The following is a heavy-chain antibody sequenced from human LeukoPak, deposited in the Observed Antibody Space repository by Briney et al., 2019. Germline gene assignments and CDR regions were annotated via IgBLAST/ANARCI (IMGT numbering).Heavy chain of an antibody. D-gene: IGHD6-13*01. CDR1: GGSISSSSYY. CDR2: IYYSGST. CDR3: ARATGYSSSWTWFDP. Sequence: PSETLSLTCTVSGGSISSSSYYWGWIRQPPGKGLEWIGSIYYSGSTYYNPSLKSRVTISVDTSKNQFSLKLSSVTAADTAVYYCARATGYSSSWTWFDPWGQGALVTVSS. V-gene: IGHV4-39*01. J-gene: IGHJ5*02.